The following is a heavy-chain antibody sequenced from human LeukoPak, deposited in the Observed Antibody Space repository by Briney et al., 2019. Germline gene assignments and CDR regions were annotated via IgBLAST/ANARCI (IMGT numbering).Heavy chain of an antibody. D-gene: IGHD3-22*01. Sequence: PGGSLRLSCAASAFTFNSYAMSWVRQAPGKGLEWVSVIYSGGSTYYADSVKGRFTISRDNSKNTLYLQMKSLRAEDTAVYYCARGRGYYDSSGDYFFDYWGQGTLVTVSS. CDR3: ARGRGYYDSSGDYFFDY. V-gene: IGHV3-66*01. CDR2: IYSGGST. CDR1: AFTFNSYA. J-gene: IGHJ4*02.